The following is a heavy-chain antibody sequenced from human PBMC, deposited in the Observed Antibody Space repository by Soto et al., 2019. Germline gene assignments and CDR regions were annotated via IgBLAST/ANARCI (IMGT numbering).Heavy chain of an antibody. J-gene: IGHJ1*01. CDR1: GFTFDDYA. V-gene: IGHV3-9*01. CDR2: ISANGRSI. CDR3: AEAGEPGLFAATSFYF. Sequence: EVQLVESGGRWVQPGKSLRLSCVASGFTFDDYAIHWVRQVPGKGLERVSGISANGRSIRYGESVKGRFTISKDNAKNSLFLQMNSLSAEDTALYYCAEAGEPGLFAATSFYFWCQGTLGTGSS. D-gene: IGHD2-15*01.